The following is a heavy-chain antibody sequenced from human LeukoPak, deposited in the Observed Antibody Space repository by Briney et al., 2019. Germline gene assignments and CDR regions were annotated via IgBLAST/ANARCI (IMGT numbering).Heavy chain of an antibody. D-gene: IGHD2-8*01. CDR3: ARASRKMVHIRFDP. V-gene: IGHV1-2*02. Sequence: ASVKVSCKASGYTFTGYYMHWVRQAPGQGLEWMGWINPNSGGTNYAQKFQGRVTMTRDTSINTAYMELSRLRSDDTAVYYCARASRKMVHIRFDPWGQGTLVTVSS. CDR2: INPNSGGT. CDR1: GYTFTGYY. J-gene: IGHJ5*02.